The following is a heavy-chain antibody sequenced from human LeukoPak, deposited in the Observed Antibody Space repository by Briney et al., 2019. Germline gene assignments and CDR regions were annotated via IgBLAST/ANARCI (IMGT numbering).Heavy chain of an antibody. V-gene: IGHV1-2*02. Sequence: ASVKLSCKASGYTFTGYYMHWVRQAPGQGLEWMGWINPSSGGTNYAQKFQGRVTMTRDTTISTAYMELSRMRSDDTAVYYCARAGVGATDCWGQGTLVTVSS. CDR3: ARAGVGATDC. D-gene: IGHD1-26*01. J-gene: IGHJ4*02. CDR2: INPSSGGT. CDR1: GYTFTGYY.